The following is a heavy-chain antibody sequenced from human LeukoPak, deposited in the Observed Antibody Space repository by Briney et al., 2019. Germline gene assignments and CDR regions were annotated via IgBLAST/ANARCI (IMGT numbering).Heavy chain of an antibody. CDR1: RDTFTRCA. J-gene: IGHJ3*01. V-gene: IGHV1-69*13. CDR3: ARDPGAPVRAFDV. D-gene: IGHD3-10*01. CDR2: ITPIDGTA. Sequence: SVKVSCKXSRDTFTRCAFSWVRQAPGQGLEWIGGITPIDGTANFGQKFQGRVTITADESTSTAYMELSSLRSEDTAIYYCARDPGAPVRAFDVWGQGTMVTVSS.